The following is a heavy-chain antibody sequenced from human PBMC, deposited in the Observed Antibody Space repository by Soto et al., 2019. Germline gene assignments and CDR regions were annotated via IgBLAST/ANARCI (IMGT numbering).Heavy chain of an antibody. CDR2: MNSKTGNT. CDR1: GYTFTDYD. CDR3: ARGRGAEAYRAYYDY. V-gene: IGHV1-8*01. Sequence: QVQLVQSGAEVKKPGASVKVSRKASGYTFTDYDINWVRLATGQGLEWMGWMNSKTGNTGYAQKFQGRVTMTRDTSISTAYMELSSLRSEDTAVYYCARGRGAEAYRAYYDYWGQGALVTVSS. J-gene: IGHJ4*02. D-gene: IGHD6-13*01.